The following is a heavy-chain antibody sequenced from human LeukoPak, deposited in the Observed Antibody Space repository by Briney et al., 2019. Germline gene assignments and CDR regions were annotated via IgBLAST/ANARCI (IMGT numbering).Heavy chain of an antibody. D-gene: IGHD5-24*01. J-gene: IGHJ4*02. CDR3: ARDRIEMTRKGYFDY. CDR2: VSYDGSKK. V-gene: IGHV3-30-3*01. Sequence: GGSLRLSCAASGLTFNSHAMHWVRQAPGKGLEWVAVVSYDGSKKYYADSVKGRFTISRDNSKNTVYLQMNSLRSEDTAVYSCARDRIEMTRKGYFDYWGQGTLVTVSS. CDR1: GLTFNSHA.